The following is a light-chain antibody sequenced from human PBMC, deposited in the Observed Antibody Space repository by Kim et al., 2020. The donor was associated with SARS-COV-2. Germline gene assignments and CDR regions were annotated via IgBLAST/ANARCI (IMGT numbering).Light chain of an antibody. V-gene: IGLV1-40*01. CDR1: SSNIGAGYA. CDR3: QSYDSSLSGPNWV. J-gene: IGLJ3*02. CDR2: GNS. Sequence: VTISCTGSSSNIGAGYAVHWYQQLPGTAPKLLIYGNSNRPSGVPDRFSGSKSGTSASLAITGLQAEDEADYYCQSYDSSLSGPNWVFGGGTQLTVL.